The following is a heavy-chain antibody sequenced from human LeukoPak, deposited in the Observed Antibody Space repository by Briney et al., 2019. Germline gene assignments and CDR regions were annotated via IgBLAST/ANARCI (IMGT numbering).Heavy chain of an antibody. V-gene: IGHV1-2*02. CDR1: GYTFTGYY. Sequence: GASVKVSCKASGYTFTGYYIHWVRQAPGQGLEWMGWINPNSGGTNYAQKFQGRVTMTRDTSISTAYMELSSLRSEDTAVYYCARLSLRRRVWGSYRYFGLDYWGQGTLVTVSS. J-gene: IGHJ4*02. D-gene: IGHD3-16*02. CDR2: INPNSGGT. CDR3: ARLSLRRRVWGSYRYFGLDY.